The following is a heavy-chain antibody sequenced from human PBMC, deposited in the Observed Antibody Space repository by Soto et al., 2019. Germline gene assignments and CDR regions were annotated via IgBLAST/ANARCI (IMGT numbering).Heavy chain of an antibody. D-gene: IGHD1-1*01. CDR3: AREKVGTTFFDN. CDR1: GFAISRGYY. V-gene: IGHV4-38-2*02. CDR2: IYPSVSS. Sequence: TLSLTCSFSGFAISRGYYWSWVRQPPGKGLEWIGSIYPSVSSYHNPSLETRVRLSIDTSKNQFTLNLTSVTAADTALCYCAREKVGTTFFDNWSQGIQVTVSS. J-gene: IGHJ4*02.